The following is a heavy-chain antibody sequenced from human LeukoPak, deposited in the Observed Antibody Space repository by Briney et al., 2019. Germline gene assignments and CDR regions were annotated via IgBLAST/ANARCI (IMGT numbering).Heavy chain of an antibody. CDR2: ISYDGSNK. V-gene: IGHV3-30*04. J-gene: IGHJ4*02. CDR3: AKAPNYQLLLAFDY. CDR1: GFTFSSYA. D-gene: IGHD2-2*01. Sequence: PGRSLSLSCAASGFTFSSYAMHWVRQAPGKGLEWVAVISYDGSNKYYADSVEGRFTISRDNSKNALYLQMNSLRAEDTAVYYCAKAPNYQLLLAFDYWGQGTLVTVSS.